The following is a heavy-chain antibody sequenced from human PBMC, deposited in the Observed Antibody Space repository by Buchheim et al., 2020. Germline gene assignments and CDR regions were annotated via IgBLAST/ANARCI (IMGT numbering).Heavy chain of an antibody. J-gene: IGHJ4*02. CDR2: ISGSGGNT. D-gene: IGHD6-6*01. CDR3: ARSPYSSSAEVFDF. CDR1: GFTFNSYA. V-gene: IGHV3-23*01. Sequence: EVQLLESGGGLLQPGGSLRLSCVASGFTFNSYALTWVRQAPGKGLEWVAGISGSGGNTYYADSVKGRFSISRENSKNTLFLQMNSLRADDTAVYYCARSPYSSSAEVFDFWGQGTL.